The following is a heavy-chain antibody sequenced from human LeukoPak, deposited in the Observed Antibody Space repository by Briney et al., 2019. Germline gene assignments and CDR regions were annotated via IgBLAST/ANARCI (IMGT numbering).Heavy chain of an antibody. V-gene: IGHV1-2*06. J-gene: IGHJ5*02. Sequence: ASVKVSCKASGYTFSAYYMRWVRQAPGQGPEWMGRINPDSGGTKYAQKFQGRVTMTRDTSINTVYMELSSLRSDDTAVYYCAKAGHYDFNWFDPWGQGTLVTVSS. CDR2: INPDSGGT. CDR3: AKAGHYDFNWFDP. CDR1: GYTFSAYY. D-gene: IGHD2/OR15-2a*01.